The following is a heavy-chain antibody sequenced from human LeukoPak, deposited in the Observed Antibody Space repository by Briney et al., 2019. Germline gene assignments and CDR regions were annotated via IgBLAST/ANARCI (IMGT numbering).Heavy chain of an antibody. V-gene: IGHV4-59*12. CDR3: ARRGSGSYSPFDS. D-gene: IGHD3-10*01. CDR2: ISYSGTT. J-gene: IGHJ4*02. Sequence: SETLSLTCTIPDGSISNYYWIWIRQPPGKGLEWVGYISYSGTTKYNPSLKSRVTISLDTAENQFSLELSSVTAADTAVYYCARRGSGSYSPFDSWGQGTLVTVSS. CDR1: DGSISNYY.